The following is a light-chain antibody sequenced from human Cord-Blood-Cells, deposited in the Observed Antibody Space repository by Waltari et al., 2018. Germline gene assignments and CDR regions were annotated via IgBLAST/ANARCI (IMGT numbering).Light chain of an antibody. CDR2: DVS. Sequence: QSALTQPASVSGSPGQSITISCTGTSSDVGGYNYVSWYQQHPGKAPKLIVYDVSKRPSGVSNRFSGSKSGNTASLTISGIQAEDEADYYCSSYTSSSTWVFGGGTKLTVL. CDR1: SSDVGGYNY. V-gene: IGLV2-14*01. J-gene: IGLJ3*02. CDR3: SSYTSSSTWV.